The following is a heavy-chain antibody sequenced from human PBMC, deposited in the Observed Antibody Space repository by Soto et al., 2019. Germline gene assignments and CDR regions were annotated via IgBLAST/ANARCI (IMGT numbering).Heavy chain of an antibody. CDR1: GFIVSSNY. D-gene: IGHD3-3*01. CDR2: IYSGGST. V-gene: IGHV3-66*01. J-gene: IGHJ6*02. Sequence: RGSFILSCAASGFIVSSNYMSWVLQAPGKGLEWVSVIYSGGSTYYADSVKGRFTISRDNSKNTLYLQMNSLRAEDTAVYYCARGSGESGRYYCDGLDVWGQGTTVSVSS. CDR3: ARGSGESGRYYCDGLDV.